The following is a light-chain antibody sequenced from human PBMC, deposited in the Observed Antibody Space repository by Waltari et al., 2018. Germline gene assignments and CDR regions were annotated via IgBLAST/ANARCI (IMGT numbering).Light chain of an antibody. CDR2: DVS. CDR3: CSDAGSYTWV. CDR1: SSDVGGYNY. V-gene: IGLV2-11*01. J-gene: IGLJ3*02. Sequence: QSALTQPRSVSGSPGQSVTISCTGTSSDVGGYNYVSWYQQHPGKAPKLMIYDVSKRRSGGPDRFSGSKSGNTASLTISGLQAEDEADYYCCSDAGSYTWVFGGGTKLTVL.